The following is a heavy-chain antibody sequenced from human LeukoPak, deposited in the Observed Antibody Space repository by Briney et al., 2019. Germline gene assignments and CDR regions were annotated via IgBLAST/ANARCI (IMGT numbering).Heavy chain of an antibody. V-gene: IGHV3-23*01. D-gene: IGHD3-22*01. CDR1: GFTFSSYA. Sequence: GGSLRLSCAASGFTFSSYAMTWVRQAPGKGPEWVSAISGSGGSTYYADPVKGRFTISRDNSKNTLYLQMNSLRAEDTAVYSCAKCRYDSSGYYFDYWGQGTLVTVSS. CDR2: ISGSGGST. CDR3: AKCRYDSSGYYFDY. J-gene: IGHJ4*02.